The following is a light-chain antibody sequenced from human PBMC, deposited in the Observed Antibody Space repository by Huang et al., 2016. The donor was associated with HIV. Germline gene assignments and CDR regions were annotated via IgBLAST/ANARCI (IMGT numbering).Light chain of an antibody. CDR3: QQRSNWPPLYT. CDR2: DAS. V-gene: IGKV3-11*01. J-gene: IGKJ2*01. Sequence: EIVLTQSPATLSLSPGDRATLSCRASQSVSNSLAWYQQKPGQAPRRLIYDASNRATGIPARFSGSGSGTDFTLTISSLEAEDFAVYYCQQRSNWPPLYTFGQGTKLEIK. CDR1: QSVSNS.